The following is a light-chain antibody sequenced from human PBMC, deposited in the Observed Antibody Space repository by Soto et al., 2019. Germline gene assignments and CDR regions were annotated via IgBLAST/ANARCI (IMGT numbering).Light chain of an antibody. CDR1: SSDVGAYNY. V-gene: IGLV2-14*01. CDR2: HVT. Sequence: QSVLTQPASVSGSLGQSITISCSGTSSDVGAYNYVSWYQQYPCKAPKLMIYHVTDRPSGVSDRFSGSKSGNTASLTISGLQAEDEADYYCCSYTTSNTFVFGTGTKLTVL. CDR3: CSYTTSNTFV. J-gene: IGLJ1*01.